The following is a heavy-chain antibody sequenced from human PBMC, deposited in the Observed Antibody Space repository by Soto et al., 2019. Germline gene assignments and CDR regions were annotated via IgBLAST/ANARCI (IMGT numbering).Heavy chain of an antibody. CDR3: TRAESPGTAYFSDY. J-gene: IGHJ4*02. V-gene: IGHV3-49*04. Sequence: GGSLRLSXTTSGFTFENYAINWVRQAPGKGLEWVGLIRNQTYGGTPEYAASIKGRFTISRDDSNDIASLQMNRLYTEDSAVYYCTRAESPGTAYFSDYWGQGTLVTVSS. D-gene: IGHD3-3*01. CDR1: GFTFENYA. CDR2: IRNQTYGGTP.